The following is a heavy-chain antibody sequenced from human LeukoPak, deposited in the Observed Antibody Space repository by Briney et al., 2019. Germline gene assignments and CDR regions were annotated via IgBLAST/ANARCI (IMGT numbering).Heavy chain of an antibody. V-gene: IGHV1-46*01. CDR3: ARDEVGGEVGATSFDY. D-gene: IGHD1-26*01. CDR2: INPSGGST. CDR1: GYTFTSYY. Sequence: GASVKVSCKASGYTFTSYYMHWVRQAPGQGLEWMGIINPSGGSTSYAQKFQGRVTMTRDTSTSTVYMELSSLRSEDTAVYYCARDEVGGEVGATSFDYWGQGTLVTVSS. J-gene: IGHJ4*02.